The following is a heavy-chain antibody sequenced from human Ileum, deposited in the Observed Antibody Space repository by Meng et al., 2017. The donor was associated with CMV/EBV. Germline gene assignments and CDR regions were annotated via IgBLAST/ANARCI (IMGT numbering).Heavy chain of an antibody. CDR1: GGSISRGSDD. CDR2: IYYSGST. D-gene: IGHD3-3*01. Sequence: GGSISRGSDDWGWDRQRPGKGLEWIGSIYYSGSTYYNPSLKSRVTISVDTSKNQFSLKLSSVTAADTAVYYCARVNYDFWSGFDYWGQGTLVTVSS. V-gene: IGHV4-39*01. J-gene: IGHJ4*02. CDR3: ARVNYDFWSGFDY.